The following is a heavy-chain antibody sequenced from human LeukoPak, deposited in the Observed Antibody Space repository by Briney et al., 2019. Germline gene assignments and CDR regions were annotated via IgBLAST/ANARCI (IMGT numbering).Heavy chain of an antibody. CDR1: GVSISSSNSY. CDR2: IYHSGST. Sequence: SETLSLTCTVSGVSISSSNSYWGWIRQPPGKGLEWIGSIYHSGSTYYNPSLKSRVTISVDTSKNQFSLKLSSVTAADTAVYYCARDAVLRYFDWLGFLDYWGQGTLVTVSS. J-gene: IGHJ4*02. V-gene: IGHV4-39*07. D-gene: IGHD3-9*01. CDR3: ARDAVLRYFDWLGFLDY.